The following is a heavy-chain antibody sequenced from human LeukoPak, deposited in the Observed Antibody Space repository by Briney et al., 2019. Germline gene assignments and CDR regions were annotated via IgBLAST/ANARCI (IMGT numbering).Heavy chain of an antibody. Sequence: PSETLSLTCTVSGGSISTYYWSWIRQPPGKGLEWIGYVYYSGSTNYNPSLKSRVTISADTSKNQFSLKVNSVTAADTAVYYCARVYDSGSQAYFYYMDVWGKGTTVTISS. CDR3: ARVYDSGSQAYFYYMDV. CDR1: GGSISTYY. J-gene: IGHJ6*03. D-gene: IGHD3-10*01. V-gene: IGHV4-59*01. CDR2: VYYSGST.